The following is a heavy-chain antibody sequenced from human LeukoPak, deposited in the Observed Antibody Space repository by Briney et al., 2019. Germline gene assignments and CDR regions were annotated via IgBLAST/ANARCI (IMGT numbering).Heavy chain of an antibody. CDR3: AREDRNGDYGGADY. V-gene: IGHV3-30-3*01. CDR1: GFTFSSYA. J-gene: IGHJ4*02. Sequence: GRSLRLSCAASGFTFSSYAMHWVRQAPGKGLEWVAVISYDGSNKYYADSVKGRFTISRDNSKNTLYLQMNSLRAEDTAVYYCAREDRNGDYGGADYWGQGTLVTVSS. D-gene: IGHD4-17*01. CDR2: ISYDGSNK.